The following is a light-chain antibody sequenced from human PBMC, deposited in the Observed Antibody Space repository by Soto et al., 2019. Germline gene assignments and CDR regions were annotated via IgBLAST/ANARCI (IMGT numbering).Light chain of an antibody. CDR1: HSITRW. CDR2: DAF. J-gene: IGKJ1*01. CDR3: QQYSYLST. Sequence: DIQVTQSPSTLSASVGDSVTITCRASHSITRWLAWYQQKPGKAPKLLIHDAFTLQSGVPSRFSGSCSVTEFTLTISSLQPDDSATYYCQQYSYLSTFGQGTKVDIK. V-gene: IGKV1-5*01.